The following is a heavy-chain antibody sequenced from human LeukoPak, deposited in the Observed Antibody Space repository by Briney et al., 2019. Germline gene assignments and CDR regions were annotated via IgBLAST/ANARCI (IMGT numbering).Heavy chain of an antibody. Sequence: SETLSLTCTVSGGSISSYYWSWIRQPPGKGLEWIGYIYYSGSTNYNPSLKSRVTISVDTSKNQFSLKLSSVTAADTAVYYCARVKRIYCGGDCYHNAFDIWGQGTMVTVSS. CDR1: GGSISSYY. CDR3: ARVKRIYCGGDCYHNAFDI. CDR2: IYYSGST. D-gene: IGHD2-21*01. J-gene: IGHJ3*02. V-gene: IGHV4-59*01.